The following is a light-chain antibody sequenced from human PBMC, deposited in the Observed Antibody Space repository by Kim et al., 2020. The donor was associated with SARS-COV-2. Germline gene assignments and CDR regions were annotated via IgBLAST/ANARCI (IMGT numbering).Light chain of an antibody. Sequence: QSALTQPASVSGSPGQSITNSCTGTSSNVGGYNYVSWYQQHPGKAPKLMIYDVGTRPSGVSDRFSGSKSGNTASLTISGLQTENEADYYCSSYTTTTSRVFGGGTQLTDL. V-gene: IGLV2-14*03. CDR2: DVG. J-gene: IGLJ3*02. CDR1: SSNVGGYNY. CDR3: SSYTTTTSRV.